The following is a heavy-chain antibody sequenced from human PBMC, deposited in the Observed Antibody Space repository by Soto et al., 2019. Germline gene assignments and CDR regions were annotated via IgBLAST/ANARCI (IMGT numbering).Heavy chain of an antibody. V-gene: IGHV1-69*08. CDR2: IITFVGKA. J-gene: IGHJ6*03. CDR1: GGTLSSYS. CDR3: AGVSCCQESGCNFLDV. D-gene: IGHD4-4*01. Sequence: QVQLVQSGPEVKKPGSSVKVSCKTSGGTLSSYSISWVRQAPGQGLEWVGRIITFVGKANVAQQFQGRVTITADRSTARNYMELTRLTTDDTAVYYCAGVSCCQESGCNFLDVWGTGATVTVSS.